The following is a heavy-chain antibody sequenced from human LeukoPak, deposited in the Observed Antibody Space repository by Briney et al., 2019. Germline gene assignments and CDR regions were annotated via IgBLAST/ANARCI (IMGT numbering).Heavy chain of an antibody. V-gene: IGHV4-38-2*01. CDR3: ARHNYDFWSGYSHTGINWFDP. D-gene: IGHD3-3*01. Sequence: SETLSLTCAVSGYSNSSGYYWGWIRQPPGKGLEWIGSIYHSRSTYYNPSLKSRVTISVDTSKNQFSLKLSSVTAADTAVYYCARHNYDFWSGYSHTGINWFDPWGQGTLVTVSS. CDR1: GYSNSSGYY. J-gene: IGHJ5*02. CDR2: IYHSRST.